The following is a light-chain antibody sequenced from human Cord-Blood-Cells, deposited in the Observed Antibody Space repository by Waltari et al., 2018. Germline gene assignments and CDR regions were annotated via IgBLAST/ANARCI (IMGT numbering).Light chain of an antibody. V-gene: IGKV1-39*01. CDR3: QQSYSTWT. Sequence: DIQMTQSSSPLSASVGARVTITCRASQSISSYLNWYQQKPGKAPELLIYAASSLQSGVPSRFSGSGSGTDFTLTISSLQPEDFATYYCQQSYSTWTFGQGTKVEIK. CDR2: AAS. CDR1: QSISSY. J-gene: IGKJ1*01.